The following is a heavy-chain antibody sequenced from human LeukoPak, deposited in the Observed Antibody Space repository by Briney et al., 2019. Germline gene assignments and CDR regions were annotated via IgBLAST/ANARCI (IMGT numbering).Heavy chain of an antibody. CDR2: ISASNGNT. CDR1: GYTFTSYG. Sequence: GASVKVSCKASGYTFTSYGITWVRQAPGQGLEWMGWISASNGNTNYAQKFQGRVTITTDESTSTAYMELSSLRSEDTAVYYCAAGGGRDSSGYLLPETAFDYWGQGTLVTVSS. D-gene: IGHD3-22*01. CDR3: AAGGGRDSSGYLLPETAFDY. V-gene: IGHV1-18*01. J-gene: IGHJ4*02.